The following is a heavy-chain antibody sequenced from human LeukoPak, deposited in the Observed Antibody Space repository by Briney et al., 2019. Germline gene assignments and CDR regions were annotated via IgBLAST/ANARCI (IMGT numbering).Heavy chain of an antibody. J-gene: IGHJ2*01. D-gene: IGHD4-17*01. CDR1: GYSISSGYY. CDR3: ARPKYGDAAYFAL. CDR2: IYHSGNT. V-gene: IGHV4-38-2*01. Sequence: SETLSLTCAVPGYSISSGYYWGWIRQPPGKGLEWIGSIYHSGNTYYNPSLKSRVTISVDTSKNQFFLKVTSVTAADAAVYYCARPKYGDAAYFALWGRGALVTVSS.